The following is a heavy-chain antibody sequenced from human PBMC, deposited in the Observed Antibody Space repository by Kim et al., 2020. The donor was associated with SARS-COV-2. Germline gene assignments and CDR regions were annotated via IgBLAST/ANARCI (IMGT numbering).Heavy chain of an antibody. CDR2: ISPEGRGK. V-gene: IGHV3-30*04. D-gene: IGHD6-19*01. CDR3: AKERGSSGRAGYFDP. Sequence: GGSLRRSCAASGFTFSDSPMHWVRQAPGKGLEWVAAISPEGRGKFYADSLKGRFTISRDNTKNTLLLQLNSLRPEDTAEYYCAKERGSSGRAGYFDPWGQGTLVTVSS. J-gene: IGHJ5*02. CDR1: GFTFSDSP.